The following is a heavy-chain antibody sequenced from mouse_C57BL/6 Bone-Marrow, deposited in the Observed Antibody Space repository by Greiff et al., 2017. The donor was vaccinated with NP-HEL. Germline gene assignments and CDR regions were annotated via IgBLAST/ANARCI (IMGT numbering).Heavy chain of an antibody. CDR1: GYTLTSYV. CDR3: ARSGYYGRGYAMDY. D-gene: IGHD1-1*01. J-gene: IGHJ4*01. V-gene: IGHV1-81*01. Sequence: VKLQESGAELARPGASVKLSCKASGYTLTSYVISWVKQRTGQGLEWIGEIYPRSGNTYYNEKFKGKATLTADKSSSTAYMELRSLTSEDSAVYFCARSGYYGRGYAMDYWGQGTSVTVSS. CDR2: IYPRSGNT.